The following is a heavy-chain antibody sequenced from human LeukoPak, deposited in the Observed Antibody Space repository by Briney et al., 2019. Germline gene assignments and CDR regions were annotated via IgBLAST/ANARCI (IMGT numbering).Heavy chain of an antibody. Sequence: GGSLRLSCAASGFTFSSYAMSWVRQAPGKGLEWVSAISGSGGSTYYADSVKGRFTISRDNSKNTLYLQMNSLRAEDTAVYYCAKVDSSGWYPPAFQHWGQGTLVTVSS. CDR2: ISGSGGST. V-gene: IGHV3-23*01. J-gene: IGHJ1*01. D-gene: IGHD6-19*01. CDR1: GFTFSSYA. CDR3: AKVDSSGWYPPAFQH.